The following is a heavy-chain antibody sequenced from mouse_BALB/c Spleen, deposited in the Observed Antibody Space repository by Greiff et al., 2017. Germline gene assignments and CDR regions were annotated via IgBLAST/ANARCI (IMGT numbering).Heavy chain of an antibody. CDR2: ISDGGSYT. Sequence: EVKLMESGGGLVKPGGSLKLSCAASGFTFSDYYMYWVRQTPEKRLEWVATISDGGSYTYYPDSVKWRFTISRDNAKNNLYLQMSSLKSEDTAMYYCAREGGWNAMDYWGQGTSVTVSS. CDR1: GFTFSDYY. D-gene: IGHD1-1*02. V-gene: IGHV5-4*02. J-gene: IGHJ4*01. CDR3: AREGGWNAMDY.